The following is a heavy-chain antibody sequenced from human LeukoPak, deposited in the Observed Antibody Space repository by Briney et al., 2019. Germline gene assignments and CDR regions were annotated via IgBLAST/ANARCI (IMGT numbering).Heavy chain of an antibody. CDR3: ARAFPAGRRYYYYYMDV. Sequence: ASVKVSCKVSGYTLTELSMHWVRQAPGKGIEWMGGFDPEDGETIYAQKFQGRVTMTEDTSTDTAYMELSSLRSEDTAVYYCARAFPAGRRYYYYYMDVWGKGTTVTISS. D-gene: IGHD6-19*01. CDR2: FDPEDGET. CDR1: GYTLTELS. V-gene: IGHV1-24*01. J-gene: IGHJ6*03.